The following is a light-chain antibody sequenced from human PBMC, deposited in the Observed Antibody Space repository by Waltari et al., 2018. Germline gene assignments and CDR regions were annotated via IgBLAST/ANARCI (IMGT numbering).Light chain of an antibody. CDR3: QQYNNWRRIT. V-gene: IGKV3-15*01. CDR1: PSVGSN. J-gene: IGKJ3*01. Sequence: EVVMTQSPATLSVSPGERATLSCRASPSVGSNLAWYQQKPGQAPRLLIYGASTRATGIPARFSGSGSGTEFTLTITTMQSEDFALYYCQQYNNWRRITFGPGTKVDIK. CDR2: GAS.